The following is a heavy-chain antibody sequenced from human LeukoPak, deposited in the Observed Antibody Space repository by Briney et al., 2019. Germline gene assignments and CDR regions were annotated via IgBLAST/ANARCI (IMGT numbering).Heavy chain of an antibody. CDR1: GGSISSGGYS. J-gene: IGHJ5*02. Sequence: SQTLSLTCAVSGGSISSGGYSWSWIRQPPGKGLEWIGYIYHSGSTYYNPSLKSRVTISVDRPKNQFSLKLSSVTAADTAVYYCARGGGWFDPWGQGTLVTVSS. CDR3: ARGGGWFDP. V-gene: IGHV4-30-2*01. D-gene: IGHD3-16*01. CDR2: IYHSGST.